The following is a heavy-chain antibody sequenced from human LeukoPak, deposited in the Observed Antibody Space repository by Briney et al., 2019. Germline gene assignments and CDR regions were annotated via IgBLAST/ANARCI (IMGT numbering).Heavy chain of an antibody. CDR3: ARALGYGSGSLLYFDY. D-gene: IGHD3-10*01. J-gene: IGHJ4*02. V-gene: IGHV3-21*01. CDR2: ISSSSSYI. CDR1: GFTFSSYS. Sequence: QPGGSLRLSCAASGFTFSSYSMNWVRQAPGKGLEWVSSISSSSSYIYYADSVKGRFTISRDNAKNSLYLQTNSLRAEDTAVYYCARALGYGSGSLLYFDYWGQGTLVTVSS.